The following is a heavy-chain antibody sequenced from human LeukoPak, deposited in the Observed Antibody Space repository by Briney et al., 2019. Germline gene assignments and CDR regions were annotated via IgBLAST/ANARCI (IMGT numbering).Heavy chain of an antibody. CDR3: ARHIGGGVEDMDV. Sequence: SETLSLTCTVSGGSIGTYYWSWIRQSPGKGLEWIGYIYVTGTRYNPYLQSRVTISVDRSRNQFFLKMSSVTAADTAVYYCARHIGGGVEDMDVWGKGTKVIVSS. D-gene: IGHD3-10*01. J-gene: IGHJ6*03. CDR1: GGSIGTYY. CDR2: IYVTGT. V-gene: IGHV4-59*08.